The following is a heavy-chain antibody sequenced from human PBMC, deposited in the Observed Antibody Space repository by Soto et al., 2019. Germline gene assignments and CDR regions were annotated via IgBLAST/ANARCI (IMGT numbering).Heavy chain of an antibody. CDR2: ISYSGST. CDR3: ARDALSRDSI. CDR1: GGSISSGGYY. V-gene: IGHV4-31*03. D-gene: IGHD3-22*01. Sequence: QVQLQESGPGLVKPSQTLSLTCTVSGGSISSGGYYWSWIRQHPGKGLEWIGYISYSGSTYYNPSLEIRVTISVDTSKNQFSLKLSSLTAADTAVYYCARDALSRDSIWGQGTLVTVSS. J-gene: IGHJ4*02.